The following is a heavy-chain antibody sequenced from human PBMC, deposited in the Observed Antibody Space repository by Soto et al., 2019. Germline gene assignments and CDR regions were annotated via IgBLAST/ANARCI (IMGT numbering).Heavy chain of an antibody. CDR3: ASLPVTTRGYYYYYGMDA. J-gene: IGHJ6*02. Sequence: SVKLACKASGGTFSSYAISWVRQAPGQGPEWMGGIIPIFGTANYAQKFQGRVTITADESTSTAYMELSSLRSEDTAVYYCASLPVTTRGYYYYYGMDAWGQGTTVTVAS. CDR1: GGTFSSYA. D-gene: IGHD4-17*01. V-gene: IGHV1-69*13. CDR2: IIPIFGTA.